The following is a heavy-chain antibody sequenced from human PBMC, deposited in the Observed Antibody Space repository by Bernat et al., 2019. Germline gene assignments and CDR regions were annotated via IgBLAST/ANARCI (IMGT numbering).Heavy chain of an antibody. CDR3: GGARYHVELVGY. CDR2: INTDGRST. D-gene: IGHD3-10*01. Sequence: EVQVVESGGDLVQPGGSLRLSCAASGVTFSTSWMHWVRQAPGPGLVWVSRINTDGRSTTYADSVKGRFTVSRDNAKNTLYLQMNSLRAEDTAVYYCGGARYHVELVGYWGQGTLVTVSS. V-gene: IGHV3-74*01. CDR1: GVTFSTSW. J-gene: IGHJ4*02.